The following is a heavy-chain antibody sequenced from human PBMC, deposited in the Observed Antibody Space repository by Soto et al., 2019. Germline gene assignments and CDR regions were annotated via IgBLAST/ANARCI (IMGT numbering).Heavy chain of an antibody. D-gene: IGHD3-16*01. V-gene: IGHV1-69*13. CDR1: GGTFSSYA. CDR3: ARYLSLPPSRFIRFGGFLNGRPS. J-gene: IGHJ6*02. Sequence: GASVKVSCKASGGTFSSYAISWVRQAPGQGLEWMGGIIPIFGTANYAQKFQGRVTITADESTSTAYMELSSLRSEDTAVYYCARYLSLPPSRFIRFGGFLNGRPSGDQGPTITVS. CDR2: IIPIFGTA.